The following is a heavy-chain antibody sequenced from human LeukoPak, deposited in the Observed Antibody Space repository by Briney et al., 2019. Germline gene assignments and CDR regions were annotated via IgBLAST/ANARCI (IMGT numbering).Heavy chain of an antibody. CDR3: ARHRQWLGDAFDI. V-gene: IGHV5-51*01. CDR2: IYPGDSDT. CDR1: GYSFTSYW. Sequence: GESLKISCKGSGYSFTSYWIGWVRQMPGKGLEWMGIIYPGDSDTRYSPSFHGQVTISADKSISTAYLQWSSLKASDTAMYYCARHRQWLGDAFDIWGQGTMVTVSS. J-gene: IGHJ3*02. D-gene: IGHD6-19*01.